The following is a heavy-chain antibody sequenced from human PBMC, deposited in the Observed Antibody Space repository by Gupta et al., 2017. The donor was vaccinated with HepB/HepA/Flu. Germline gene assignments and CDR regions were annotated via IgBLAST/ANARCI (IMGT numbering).Heavy chain of an antibody. D-gene: IGHD3-3*01. CDR3: AKVWGGYYFDY. V-gene: IGHV3-23*01. J-gene: IGHJ4*02. Sequence: EVHLLESGGTLVQPGGSLRLSCEAFGFTFSTPAITWVRQVPEKGLEWVASITDSGGGTFYADSVKGRFTISRDNSKNTLYLQMNSLRAEDTAEYYCAKVWGGYYFDYWGQGTLVTVSA. CDR1: GFTFSTPA. CDR2: ITDSGGGT.